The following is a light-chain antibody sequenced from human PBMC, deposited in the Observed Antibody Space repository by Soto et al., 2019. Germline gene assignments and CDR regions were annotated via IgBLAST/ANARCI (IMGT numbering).Light chain of an antibody. CDR3: QHYNNYVVV. Sequence: DVQMTQSPSTLSASVGDRVTITCRASQSISSWLAWYQQKPGEAPKLLIYKASTLESGVPSRFSGSGSGTEFTLTISSLQPDDFATDYCQHYNNYVVVFAQGTKVEIK. CDR1: QSISSW. CDR2: KAS. V-gene: IGKV1-5*03. J-gene: IGKJ1*01.